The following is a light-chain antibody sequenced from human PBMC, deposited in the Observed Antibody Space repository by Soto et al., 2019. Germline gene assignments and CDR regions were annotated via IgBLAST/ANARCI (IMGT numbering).Light chain of an antibody. V-gene: IGLV2-11*01. Sequence: QSALTQPRSVSGSPGQSVTISCTGTTNDVGNYNYVSWYQQHPSKAPKLMIYDVTKRPSGVPDRFSGSKSGNTASLTISGLQAEDEADYYCCSYTSSNTLEVFGSGTKVTVL. CDR3: CSYTSSNTLEV. CDR1: TNDVGNYNY. CDR2: DVT. J-gene: IGLJ1*01.